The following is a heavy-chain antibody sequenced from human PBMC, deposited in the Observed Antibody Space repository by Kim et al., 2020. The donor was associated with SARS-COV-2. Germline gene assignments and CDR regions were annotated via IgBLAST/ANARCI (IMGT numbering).Heavy chain of an antibody. CDR3: ARRLDSGSDAFGI. Sequence: GGSLRLSCAASGFTFSDYYMSWIRQAPGKGLEWVSYISSSSSYTNYADSVKGRFTISRDNAKNSLYLQMNSLRAEDTAVYYCARRLDSGSDAFGIWGQGTMVTVSS. D-gene: IGHD1-26*01. J-gene: IGHJ3*02. V-gene: IGHV3-11*06. CDR1: GFTFSDYY. CDR2: ISSSSSYT.